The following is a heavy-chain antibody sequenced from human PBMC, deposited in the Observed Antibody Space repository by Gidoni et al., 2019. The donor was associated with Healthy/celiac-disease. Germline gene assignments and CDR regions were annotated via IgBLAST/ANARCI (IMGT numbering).Heavy chain of an antibody. D-gene: IGHD5-18*01. CDR2: INPNSGGT. CDR1: GYTFTGYY. V-gene: IGHV1-2*02. CDR3: AAYRKVYVDTAMVTIRDY. J-gene: IGHJ4*02. Sequence: QVQLVQSGAELKKPGASVKVSCKASGYTFTGYYMHWVRQAPGQGLEWMGWINPNSGGTNYAQKFQGRVTMTRDTSISTAYMELSRLRSDDTAVYYCAAYRKVYVDTAMVTIRDYWGQGTLVTVSS.